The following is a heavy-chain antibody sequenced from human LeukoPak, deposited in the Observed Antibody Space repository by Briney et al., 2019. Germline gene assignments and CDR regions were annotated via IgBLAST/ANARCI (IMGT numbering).Heavy chain of an antibody. CDR3: AKGFKYAFDN. J-gene: IGHJ4*02. CDR2: IGIDSGNT. Sequence: GGPLRLSCAASGFTFSHYGMNWVRQAPGKGLEWISYIGIDSGNTKYADSVKGRFTISGDKAKNSLYLQMNSLRVEDTAVYYCAKGFKYAFDNWGQGTLVTVSS. V-gene: IGHV3-48*01. D-gene: IGHD2-2*01. CDR1: GFTFSHYG.